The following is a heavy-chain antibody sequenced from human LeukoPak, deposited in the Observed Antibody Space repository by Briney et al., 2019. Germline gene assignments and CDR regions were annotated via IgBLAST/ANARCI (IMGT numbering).Heavy chain of an antibody. CDR3: ARTVRGNQLWFYAFDI. Sequence: GGSLRLSCAASGFTFNSYSMNWVRQAPGKGLEWVSYISSSSSTIYYADSVKGRFTISRDNAKNSLYLQMNSLRDEDTAVYYCARTVRGNQLWFYAFDIWGQGTMVTVSP. V-gene: IGHV3-48*02. J-gene: IGHJ3*02. CDR2: ISSSSSTI. CDR1: GFTFNSYS. D-gene: IGHD5-18*01.